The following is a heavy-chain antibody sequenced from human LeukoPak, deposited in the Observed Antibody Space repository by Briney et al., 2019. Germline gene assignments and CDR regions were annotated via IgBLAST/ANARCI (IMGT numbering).Heavy chain of an antibody. CDR3: AREAYNYDFWSGDYYYMDV. CDR1: GGSISSGGYY. CDR2: IYHSGST. Sequence: SETLSLTCTVSGGSISSGGYYWSWIRQPPGKGLEWIGYIYHSGSTYYNPSLKSRVTISVDRSKNQFSLKLSSVTAADTAVYYCAREAYNYDFWSGDYYYMDVWGKGTTVTVSS. J-gene: IGHJ6*03. D-gene: IGHD3-3*01. V-gene: IGHV4-30-2*01.